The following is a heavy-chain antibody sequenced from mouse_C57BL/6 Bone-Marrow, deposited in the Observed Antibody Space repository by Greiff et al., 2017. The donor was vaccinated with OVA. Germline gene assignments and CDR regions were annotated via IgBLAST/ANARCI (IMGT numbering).Heavy chain of an antibody. CDR1: GFTFSDYG. CDR3: ARDYYYGSSFAMDY. V-gene: IGHV5-17*01. CDR2: ISSGSSTI. J-gene: IGHJ4*01. D-gene: IGHD1-1*01. Sequence: EVKLMESGGGLVKPGGSLKLSCAASGFTFSDYGMHWVRQAPEKGLEWVAYISSGSSTIYYADTVKGRFTISRDHAKNTLFLQMTSLRSEDTAMYYCARDYYYGSSFAMDYWGQGTSVTVSS.